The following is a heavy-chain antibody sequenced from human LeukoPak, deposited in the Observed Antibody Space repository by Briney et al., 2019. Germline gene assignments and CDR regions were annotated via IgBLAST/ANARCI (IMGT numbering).Heavy chain of an antibody. CDR1: GYTFTGYY. J-gene: IGHJ3*02. D-gene: IGHD4-17*01. CDR3: ARDKDYGDYLQASRAFDI. Sequence: ASVKVSCKASGYTFTGYYMHWVRQAPGQGLEWMGWINPNSGGTNYAQKFQGRVTMTRDTSIRTAYMELSRLRSDDTAVYYCARDKDYGDYLQASRAFDIWGQGTMVTVSS. CDR2: INPNSGGT. V-gene: IGHV1-2*02.